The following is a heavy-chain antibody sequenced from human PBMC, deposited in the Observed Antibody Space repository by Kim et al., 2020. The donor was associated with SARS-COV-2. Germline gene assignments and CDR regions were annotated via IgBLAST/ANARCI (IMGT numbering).Heavy chain of an antibody. V-gene: IGHV3-30*04. D-gene: IGHD2-8*01. J-gene: IGHJ4*02. CDR2: ISYDGSNK. Sequence: GGSLRLSCAASGFTFSSYAMHWVRQAPGKGLEWVAVISYDGSNKYYADSVKGRFTISRDNSKNTLYLQMNSLRAEDTAVYYCAREGDIVLISYFDYWGQGTLVTVSS. CDR3: AREGDIVLISYFDY. CDR1: GFTFSSYA.